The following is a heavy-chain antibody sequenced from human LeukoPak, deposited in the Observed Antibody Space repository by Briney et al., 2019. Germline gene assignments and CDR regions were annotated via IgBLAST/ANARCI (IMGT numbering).Heavy chain of an antibody. J-gene: IGHJ4*02. CDR3: ARGYMVRGIDY. Sequence: GGSLRLSCVGSGFNFDNYYMSWVRQAPGKGLEWVADIRHDGSDVYNVDSVRGRFTISRDNAKNSVYLQMNSLRAEDTAVYYCARGYMVRGIDYWGQGTLVTVSS. CDR2: IRHDGSDV. CDR1: GFNFDNYY. V-gene: IGHV3-7*02. D-gene: IGHD3-10*01.